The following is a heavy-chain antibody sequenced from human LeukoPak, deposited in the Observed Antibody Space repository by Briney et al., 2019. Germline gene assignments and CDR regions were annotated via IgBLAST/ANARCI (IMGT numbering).Heavy chain of an antibody. CDR1: GFTFSSYG. J-gene: IGHJ4*02. D-gene: IGHD2-21*02. V-gene: IGHV3-30*03. CDR3: ARVGYCGGDCYLGGYYFDY. CDR2: ISYDGSNK. Sequence: GGSLRLSCAASGFTFSSYGMHWVRQAPGKGLEWVAVISYDGSNKYYADSVKGRFTISRDNSKNTLYLQMNSLRAEDTAVYYCARVGYCGGDCYLGGYYFDYWGQGTLVTVSS.